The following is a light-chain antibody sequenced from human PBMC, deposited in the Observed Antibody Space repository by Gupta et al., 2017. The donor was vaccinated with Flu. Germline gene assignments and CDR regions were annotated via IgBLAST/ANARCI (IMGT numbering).Light chain of an antibody. V-gene: IGLV2-14*01. Sequence: SALPQPASASASPGPSIAISCTGTNSVIGAYNYVSWYQQHPAKHLILMNYEVSNRPAGVSSRFSGSTSGTTASLTISGRQAEDEYDYYCDSYGAVGVFGGGTKVTVL. J-gene: IGLJ2*01. CDR2: EVS. CDR1: NSVIGAYNY. CDR3: DSYGAVGV.